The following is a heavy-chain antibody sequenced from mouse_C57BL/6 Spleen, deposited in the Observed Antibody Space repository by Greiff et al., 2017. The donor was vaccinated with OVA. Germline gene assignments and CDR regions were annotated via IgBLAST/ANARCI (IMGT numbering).Heavy chain of an antibody. CDR1: GFTFSSYT. V-gene: IGHV5-9*01. CDR3: ARSDYHYFDY. Sequence: EVQLVESGGGLVKPGGSLKLSCAASGFTFSSYTMSWVRQTPEKRLEWVATISGGGGNTYYPDSVKGRFTISRDNAKNTLYLQMSSLRSEVTALYYCARSDYHYFDYWGQGTTLTVSS. J-gene: IGHJ2*01. D-gene: IGHD1-1*02. CDR2: ISGGGGNT.